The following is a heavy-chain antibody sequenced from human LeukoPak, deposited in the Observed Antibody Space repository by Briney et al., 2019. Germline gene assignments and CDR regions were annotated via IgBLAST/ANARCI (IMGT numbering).Heavy chain of an antibody. CDR1: GFTFSSYA. CDR2: ISGSGGST. V-gene: IGHV3-23*01. D-gene: IGHD6-13*01. J-gene: IGHJ6*03. Sequence: GGSLRLSCAASGFTFSSYAMSWVRQAPGKGLEWVSAISGSGGSTYYADSVKGRFTISRDNSKNTLYLQMNSLRAEDTAVYYCAKRASSSWSPGNYYYYMDVWGKGTTVTVSS. CDR3: AKRASSSWSPGNYYYYMDV.